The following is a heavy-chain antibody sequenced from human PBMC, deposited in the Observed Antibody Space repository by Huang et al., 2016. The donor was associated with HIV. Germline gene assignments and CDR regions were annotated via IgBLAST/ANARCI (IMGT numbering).Heavy chain of an antibody. J-gene: IGHJ3*02. V-gene: IGHV3-15*01. CDR1: GFTFSDAW. D-gene: IGHD4-17*01. Sequence: EVQLVESGGGLVKPGGSLRLSCAASGFTFSDAWMSWVRQAPGKGLEGVGRIKSKTDGGTTDYAAPVKGRFTISRDDSKNTLYLQMNTLKTEDTAVYYCTTDRDYGDYVADAFDIWGQGTMVTVSS. CDR2: IKSKTDGGTT. CDR3: TTDRDYGDYVADAFDI.